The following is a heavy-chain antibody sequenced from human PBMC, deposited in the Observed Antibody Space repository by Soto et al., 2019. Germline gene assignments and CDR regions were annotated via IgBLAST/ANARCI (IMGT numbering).Heavy chain of an antibody. CDR2: IYYSGST. Sequence: SETLSLTCTVSGGSISSSSYYWGWIRQPPGKGLEWIGSIYYSGSTYYNPSLKSRVTISVDTSKNQFSLKLSSLTAADTAVYYCARQVGVVVVVVAATYFDYWGQGTLVTVSS. D-gene: IGHD2-15*01. CDR3: ARQVGVVVVVVAATYFDY. V-gene: IGHV4-39*01. CDR1: GGSISSSSYY. J-gene: IGHJ4*02.